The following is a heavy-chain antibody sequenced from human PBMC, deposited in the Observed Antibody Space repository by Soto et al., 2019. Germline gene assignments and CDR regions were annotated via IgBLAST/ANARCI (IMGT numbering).Heavy chain of an antibody. CDR1: GGTFSSYA. V-gene: IGHV1-69*13. CDR2: IIPIFGTA. J-gene: IGHJ5*02. D-gene: IGHD3-22*01. CDR3: ARGVLLRVSWFDP. Sequence: SVKVSCQASGGTFSSYAISWVRQAPGQGLEWMGGIIPIFGTANYAQKFQGRVTITADESTSTAYMELSSLRSEDTAVYYCARGVLLRVSWFDPWGQGTLVTVSS.